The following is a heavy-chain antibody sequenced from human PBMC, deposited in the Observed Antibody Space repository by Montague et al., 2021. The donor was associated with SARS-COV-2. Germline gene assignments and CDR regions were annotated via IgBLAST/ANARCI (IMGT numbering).Heavy chain of an antibody. J-gene: IGHJ4*02. Sequence: SETLSLTCGVSGGSLSGYHWSWIRQPPGRGLEWIGEIGPSGSTNYNPSLKSRVTISLDTSKNQFSLKLTSVTTADTAVYYCARGLIDITMMVVVLTGASLYFDYWSQGTLVTVSS. CDR1: GGSLSGYH. V-gene: IGHV4-34*01. D-gene: IGHD3-22*01. CDR2: IGPSGST. CDR3: ARGLIDITMMVVVLTGASLYFDY.